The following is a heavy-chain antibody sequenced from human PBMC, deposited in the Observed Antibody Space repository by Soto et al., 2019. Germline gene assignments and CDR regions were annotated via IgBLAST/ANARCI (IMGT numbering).Heavy chain of an antibody. CDR3: ARSRANYYDSRGYYYSTFDY. Sequence: QVQLVQSGAEVKKPGSSVKVSCKTSGGTFSSYAISWVRQAPGQGLEWMGGIIPMFGTANYAQKFQGRVTITAEESTSTAYMELSSLRSEDTAVYYCARSRANYYDSRGYYYSTFDYWGQGTLVTVSS. J-gene: IGHJ4*02. V-gene: IGHV1-69*12. D-gene: IGHD3-22*01. CDR2: IIPMFGTA. CDR1: GGTFSSYA.